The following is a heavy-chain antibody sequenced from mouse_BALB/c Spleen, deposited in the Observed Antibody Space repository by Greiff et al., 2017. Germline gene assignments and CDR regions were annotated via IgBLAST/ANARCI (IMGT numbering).Heavy chain of an antibody. CDR1: GFSLTSYG. J-gene: IGHJ3*01. D-gene: IGHD2-14*01. V-gene: IGHV2-9*02. Sequence: QVQLQQSGPGLVAPSQSLSITCTVSGFSLTSYGVHWVRQPPGKGLEWLGVIWAGGSTNYNSALMSRLSISKDNSKSQVFLKMNSLQTDDTAMYYCARDKERVRAWFAYWGQGTLVTVSA. CDR2: IWAGGST. CDR3: ARDKERVRAWFAY.